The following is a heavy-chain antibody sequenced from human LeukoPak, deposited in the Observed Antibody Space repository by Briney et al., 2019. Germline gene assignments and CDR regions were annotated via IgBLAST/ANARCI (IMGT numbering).Heavy chain of an antibody. V-gene: IGHV1-46*01. D-gene: IGHD1-26*01. CDR2: INPSGGST. CDR3: ARGGGSYYVFDY. J-gene: IGHJ4*02. Sequence: RASVKVSCKASGYTFTGYYMHWVRRAPGQGLEWMGIINPSGGSTSYAQKFQGRVTMTRDTSTSTVYMELSSLRSEDTAVYYCARGGGSYYVFDYWGQGTLVTVSS. CDR1: GYTFTGYY.